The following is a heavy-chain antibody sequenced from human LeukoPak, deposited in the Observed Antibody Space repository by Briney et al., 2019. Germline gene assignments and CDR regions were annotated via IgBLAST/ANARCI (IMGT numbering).Heavy chain of an antibody. CDR1: GFTFSSYA. CDR3: ARVQYYYGSGSYYFDY. Sequence: PGGSLRLSCAASGFTFSSYAMTWVRQAPGKGLEWVSGINWNGGSTGYADSVKGRFTISRDNAKNSLYLQMNSLRAEDTALYYCARVQYYYGSGSYYFDYWGQGTLVTVSS. J-gene: IGHJ4*02. CDR2: INWNGGST. D-gene: IGHD3-10*01. V-gene: IGHV3-20*04.